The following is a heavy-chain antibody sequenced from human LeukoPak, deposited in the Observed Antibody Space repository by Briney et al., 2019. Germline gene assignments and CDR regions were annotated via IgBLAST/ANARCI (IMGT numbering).Heavy chain of an antibody. J-gene: IGHJ4*02. V-gene: IGHV4-34*01. CDR2: INHSGST. CDR3: ARGGVADY. D-gene: IGHD5-12*01. CDR1: GGSFSGYY. Sequence: SETLSLTCAVYGGSFSGYYWSWIRQPPGKGLEWIGEINHSGSTNYNPSLKSRVTISVDTSKNQFSLKLSSVTAADAAVYYCARGGVADYWGQGTLVTVSS.